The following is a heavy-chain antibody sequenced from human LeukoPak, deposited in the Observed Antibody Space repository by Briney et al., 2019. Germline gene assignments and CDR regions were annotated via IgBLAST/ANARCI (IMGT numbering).Heavy chain of an antibody. CDR2: IIPIFGTA. J-gene: IGHJ3*02. CDR1: GGTFSSYA. V-gene: IGHV1-69*05. Sequence: ASVKVSCKASGGTFSSYAISWVRQAPGQGLEWMGGIIPIFGTANYAQKFQGRVTITTDESTSTAYMELSSLRSEDTAVYYCARGSATVTTLHAFDIWGQGTMVTVSS. D-gene: IGHD4-17*01. CDR3: ARGSATVTTLHAFDI.